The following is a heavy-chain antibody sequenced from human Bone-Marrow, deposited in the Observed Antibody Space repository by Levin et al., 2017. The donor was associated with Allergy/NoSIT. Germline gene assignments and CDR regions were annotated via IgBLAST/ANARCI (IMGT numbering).Heavy chain of an antibody. CDR2: ISSSGTTV. D-gene: IGHD4-17*01. CDR1: GFTFSSYS. Sequence: QAGGSLRLSCAASGFTFSSYSMNWVRQVPGKGLEWVSYISSSGTTVYYADSVKGRFTISRDNAKYLLYLQVSSLTAEDTAVYYCARDSYGDYAVDSWGQGTLVAVSS. V-gene: IGHV3-48*04. J-gene: IGHJ4*02. CDR3: ARDSYGDYAVDS.